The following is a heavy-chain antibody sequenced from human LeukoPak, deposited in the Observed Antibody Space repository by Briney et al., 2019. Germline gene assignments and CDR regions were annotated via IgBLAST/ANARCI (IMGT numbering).Heavy chain of an antibody. Sequence: SETLSLTCTVSGGSISTYYWSWIRQPPGKGLEWIAYIDYSGSTSYNPSLKSRVSISIDTSKNQFSLKLSSVTAADTAVYYCARARGYSYGLYYYYYGMDVWGQGTTVTVSS. CDR2: IDYSGST. D-gene: IGHD5-18*01. V-gene: IGHV4-59*12. J-gene: IGHJ6*02. CDR1: GGSISTYY. CDR3: ARARGYSYGLYYYYYGMDV.